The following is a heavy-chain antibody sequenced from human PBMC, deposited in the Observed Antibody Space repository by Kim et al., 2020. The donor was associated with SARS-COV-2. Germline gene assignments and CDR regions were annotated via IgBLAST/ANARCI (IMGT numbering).Heavy chain of an antibody. D-gene: IGHD1-26*01. J-gene: IGHJ5*02. CDR1: GFTFSDYY. V-gene: IGHV3-11*01. Sequence: GGSLRLFCAASGFTFSDYYMSWIRQAPGKGLEWVSYISSSGSTIYYADSVKGRFTISRDNAKNSLYLQMNSRRAEDTAVYYCARDGITEWELAPTAWGQGTLVTVSS. CDR2: ISSSGSTI. CDR3: ARDGITEWELAPTA.